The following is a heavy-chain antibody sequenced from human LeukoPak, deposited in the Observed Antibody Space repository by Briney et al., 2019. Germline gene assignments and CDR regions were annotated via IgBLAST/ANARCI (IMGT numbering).Heavy chain of an antibody. D-gene: IGHD3-10*01. V-gene: IGHV4-39*07. CDR1: GGSISSSSYY. Sequence: SETLSLTCTVSGGSISSSSYYWGWIRQPPGKGLEWIGEINHSGSTNYNPSLKSRVTISVDTSKNQLSLKLSSVTAADTAVYYCARGKRYYGSGSFRWLDPWGQGTLVTVSS. CDR3: ARGKRYYGSGSFRWLDP. J-gene: IGHJ5*02. CDR2: INHSGST.